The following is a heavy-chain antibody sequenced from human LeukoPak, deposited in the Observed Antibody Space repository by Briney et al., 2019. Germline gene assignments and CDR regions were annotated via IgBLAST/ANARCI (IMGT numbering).Heavy chain of an antibody. J-gene: IGHJ4*02. D-gene: IGHD3-22*01. V-gene: IGHV1-2*02. CDR2: INPNSGGA. CDR3: ARGLVYYDSSGYQPFDY. CDR1: GYTFTGYY. Sequence: ASVKDSCKASGYTFTGYYMHWVRQAPGQGLEWMGWINPNSGGANYAQKFQGRVTMTRDTSISTAYMELSRLRSDDTAVYYCARGLVYYDSSGYQPFDYWGQGTLVTVSS.